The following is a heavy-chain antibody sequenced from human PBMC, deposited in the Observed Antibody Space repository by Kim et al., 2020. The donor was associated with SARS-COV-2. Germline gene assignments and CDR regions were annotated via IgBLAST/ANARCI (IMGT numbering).Heavy chain of an antibody. CDR3: ARDTPSPYYNDSRGYSYGMDV. D-gene: IGHD3-22*01. J-gene: IGHJ6*02. Sequence: GGSLRLSCAASGFTFSSYGMHWVRQAPGKGLEWVADIWYDGSNKYYADSVKGRFTISRDNSKNTLYLQMNSLRAEDTAVYYCARDTPSPYYNDSRGYSYGMDVWGQGTTVTVSS. CDR1: GFTFSSYG. CDR2: IWYDGSNK. V-gene: IGHV3-33*01.